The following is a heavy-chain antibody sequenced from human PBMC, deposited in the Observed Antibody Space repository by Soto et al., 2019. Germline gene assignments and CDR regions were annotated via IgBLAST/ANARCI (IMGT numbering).Heavy chain of an antibody. CDR1: GYSFTSYW. CDR2: IYPGDSDN. CDR3: ARRSDTACYYYGMDV. V-gene: IGHV5-51*01. Sequence: GESLKISCTGAGYSFTSYWIGWVRQMPGKRLEWMGIIYPGDSDNSYSPSFQGQVTISADKSITTAYLQWSSLKAADTAMYYGARRSDTACYYYGMDVWGQGTTVTVSS. D-gene: IGHD6-19*01. J-gene: IGHJ6*02.